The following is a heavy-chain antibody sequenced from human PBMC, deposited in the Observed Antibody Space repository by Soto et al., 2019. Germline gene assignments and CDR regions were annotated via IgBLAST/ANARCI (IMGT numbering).Heavy chain of an antibody. CDR2: INPNSGGT. D-gene: IGHD2-15*01. Sequence: ASVKASCKASGYSLTGYHMHWLRESTGPRRERMGCINPNSGGTNYAQKFQGWFTMTTDTSISTAYMELSRRRSDDTAVHYCAILVYCSGGSCYPPLAFAIWGPGT. V-gene: IGHV1-2*04. CDR1: GYSLTGYH. J-gene: IGHJ3*02. CDR3: AILVYCSGGSCYPPLAFAI.